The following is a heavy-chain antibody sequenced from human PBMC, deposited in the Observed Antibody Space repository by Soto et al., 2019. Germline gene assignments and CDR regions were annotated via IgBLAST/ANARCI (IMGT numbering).Heavy chain of an antibody. CDR1: GGSFSGYY. V-gene: IGHV4-34*01. Sequence: SETLSLTCAVYGGSFSGYYWTWIRQRPGKGLEWIGEIDHSGSANYNPSLKSRVTISLDTSKNQLSLKLNSVTAADTAVYYCARGGPGYYGSGSYYPRWGQGTLVTVPQ. CDR3: ARGGPGYYGSGSYYPR. J-gene: IGHJ4*02. D-gene: IGHD3-10*01. CDR2: IDHSGSA.